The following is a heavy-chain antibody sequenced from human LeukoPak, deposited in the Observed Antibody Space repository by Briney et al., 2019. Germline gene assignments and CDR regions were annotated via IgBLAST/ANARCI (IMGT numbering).Heavy chain of an antibody. CDR1: GFTFCSYA. CDR3: AKFTMTVVDSAFDI. D-gene: IGHD3-22*01. J-gene: IGHJ3*02. CDR2: ISGSGGST. V-gene: IGHV3-23*01. Sequence: AGSLRLSCAASGFTFCSYAMSRVRPAPGKGLEWVSVISGSGGSTYYADSVKGRFTISRDNSKNTLYLQMNSLRAEDTAEYYCAKFTMTVVDSAFDIWGQGTMVTVSS.